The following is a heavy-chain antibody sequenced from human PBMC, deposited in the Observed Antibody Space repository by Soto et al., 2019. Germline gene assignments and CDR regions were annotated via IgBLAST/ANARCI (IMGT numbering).Heavy chain of an antibody. J-gene: IGHJ3*01. V-gene: IGHV3-23*01. CDR3: AKDRGIEGSSVRAFDV. Sequence: LRLSCTASGFTFSSHGMNCGRQAPGKGLEWVSFLSGSAGITFYADSVKGRFTISRDNSKNTLYLQMNSLRAEDTAVYYCAKDRGIEGSSVRAFDVWGQGTMVTVSS. CDR1: GFTFSSHG. D-gene: IGHD1-26*01. CDR2: LSGSAGIT.